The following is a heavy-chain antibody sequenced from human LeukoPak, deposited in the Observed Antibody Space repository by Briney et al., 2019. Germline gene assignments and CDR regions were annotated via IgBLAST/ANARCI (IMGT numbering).Heavy chain of an antibody. CDR3: ARVHDFWSGYWGFDY. J-gene: IGHJ4*02. CDR1: GYSINRGYD. V-gene: IGHV4-38-2*02. CDR2: MHFSGAT. D-gene: IGHD3-3*01. Sequence: SETLSLICSVSGYSINRGYDWGWIRQSLDKGLEWIASMHFSGATYHNPAFKSRVTISIDTSQNQVSLKLTSVTAADTAVYYCARVHDFWSGYWGFDYWGQGTLVTVSS.